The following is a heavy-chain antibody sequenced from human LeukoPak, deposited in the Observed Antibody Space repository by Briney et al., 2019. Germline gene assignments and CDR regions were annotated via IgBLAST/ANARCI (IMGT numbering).Heavy chain of an antibody. D-gene: IGHD1/OR15-1a*01. V-gene: IGHV3-30*02. CDR1: GFTFSDYG. CDR3: AKEGTASKPSDLDY. CDR2: IRYDGSHK. J-gene: IGHJ4*02. Sequence: HSGGPLRLSCAASGFTFSDYGMHWVRQAPGEGLEWVAFIRYDGSHKYYADSVKGRFTISRDNSKNTLYFQMNSLRAEDTALYYCAKEGTASKPSDLDYWGQGTLVTVSS.